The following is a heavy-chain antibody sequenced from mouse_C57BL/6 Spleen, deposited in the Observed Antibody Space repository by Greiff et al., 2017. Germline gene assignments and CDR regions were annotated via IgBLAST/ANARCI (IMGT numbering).Heavy chain of an antibody. CDR1: GYAFSSYW. CDR3: ARRGLGRVDYAMDY. CDR2: IYPGDGDT. J-gene: IGHJ4*01. V-gene: IGHV1-80*01. Sequence: QVQLPQSGAELVKPGASVKISCKASGYAFSSYWMNWVKQRPGKGLEWIGQIYPGDGDTNYNGKFKGKATLTADKSSSTAYMQLSSLTSEDSAVYFCARRGLGRVDYAMDYWGQGTSVTVSS. D-gene: IGHD4-1*01.